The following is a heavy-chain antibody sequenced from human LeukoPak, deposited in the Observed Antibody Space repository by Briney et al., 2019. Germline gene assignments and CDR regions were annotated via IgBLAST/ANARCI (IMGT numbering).Heavy chain of an antibody. Sequence: GGSLRLSCASSGFTFNTFNMNWFRQAPGKGLEWISSINSGGDYKYYADSVKGRFTTSRDNAKNSLSLQLNTLRVEDTAIYYCARGHYDVLASSYKWTPDYWGQGTLVTVSS. D-gene: IGHD3-9*01. V-gene: IGHV3-21*01. CDR1: GFTFNTFN. J-gene: IGHJ4*02. CDR3: ARGHYDVLASSYKWTPDY. CDR2: INSGGDYK.